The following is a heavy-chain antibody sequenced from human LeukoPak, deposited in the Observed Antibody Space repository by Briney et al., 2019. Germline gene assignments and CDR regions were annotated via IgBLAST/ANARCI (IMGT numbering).Heavy chain of an antibody. CDR3: ARDQGSGSYQDGFDY. D-gene: IGHD3-10*01. J-gene: IGHJ4*02. CDR2: ISSSSSYI. CDR1: GFTLSSYS. Sequence: MTGGSLRLSCAASGFTLSSYSRNWVRQAPGKGLEWVSSISSSSSYIYYADSVKGRFTISRDNAKNSLYLQMNSLRAEDTAVYYCARDQGSGSYQDGFDYWGQGTLVTVSS. V-gene: IGHV3-21*01.